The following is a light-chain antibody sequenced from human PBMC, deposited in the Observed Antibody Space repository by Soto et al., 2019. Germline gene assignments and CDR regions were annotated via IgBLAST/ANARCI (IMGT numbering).Light chain of an antibody. J-gene: IGLJ2*01. V-gene: IGLV2-14*01. CDR2: DVS. CDR1: SSDVGGYNY. CDR3: SSYTSSSTHVV. Sequence: QSALTQPASVSGSPGQSITISCTGTSSDVGGYNYVSWYQQHPGKAPKLMIYDVSNRPSGVSNRFSGSKSGNTASLTISGLQAEDEADYYGSSYTSSSTHVVCGGGTQLTVL.